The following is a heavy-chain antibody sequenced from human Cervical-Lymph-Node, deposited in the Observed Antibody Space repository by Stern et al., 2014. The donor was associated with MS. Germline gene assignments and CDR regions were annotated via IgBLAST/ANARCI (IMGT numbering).Heavy chain of an antibody. CDR1: GDSISSYTHY. J-gene: IGHJ4*02. Sequence: QVQLQESCPGLVKPSETLSLTCAVSGDSISSYTHYWAWIRQPPGKGLEWIRSVHYSGATYYNPSLKSPVTISVDTSKNHSSLGLNSVTAADTAVYYCAKHACTGAACPFDLWGQGTLVTVSS. CDR2: VHYSGAT. V-gene: IGHV4-39*01. CDR3: AKHACTGAACPFDL. D-gene: IGHD2-8*02.